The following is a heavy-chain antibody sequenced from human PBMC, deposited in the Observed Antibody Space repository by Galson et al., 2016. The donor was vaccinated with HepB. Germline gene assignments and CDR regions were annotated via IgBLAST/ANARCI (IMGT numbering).Heavy chain of an antibody. CDR2: TYYSGGT. V-gene: IGHV4-30-4*01. CDR3: ARDGLY. J-gene: IGHJ4*02. Sequence: LSLTCTVSGGSISSGNHYWNWVRQSPGKGLEYIGYTYYSGGTDYNPTLKGRVTISVDTAKNQFFLNLSSVTAADTAVYYCARDGLYWGQGALVTVSS. CDR1: GGSISSGNHY.